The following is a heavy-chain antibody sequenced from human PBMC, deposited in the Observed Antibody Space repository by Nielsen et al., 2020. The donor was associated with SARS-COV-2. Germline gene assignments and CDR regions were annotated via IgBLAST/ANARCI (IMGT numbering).Heavy chain of an antibody. CDR3: ARGSVKQLVAWWDYYYYGMDV. Sequence: SETLSLTCTVSGGSISSYYWSWIRQPPGKGLEWIGYIYYSGSTNYNPSLKSRVTISVDTSKNQFSLKLSSVTAADTAVYYCARGSVKQLVAWWDYYYYGMDVWGQGTTVTVSS. CDR2: IYYSGST. CDR1: GGSISSYY. D-gene: IGHD6-6*01. V-gene: IGHV4-59*12. J-gene: IGHJ6*02.